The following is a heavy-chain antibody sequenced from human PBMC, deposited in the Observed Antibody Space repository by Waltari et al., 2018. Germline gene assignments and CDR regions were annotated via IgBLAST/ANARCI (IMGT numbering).Heavy chain of an antibody. Sequence: EVQLVESGGGLEQPGRSLRLSCAASGFTFERYAMHWVRQAPGKGLEWVSGISCNSRSIDYADSVRGRFTMSRDNAKNSLYLHMNSLRAEDTALYYCAKDAFGSIDYWGQGTLVTVSS. CDR1: GFTFERYA. V-gene: IGHV3-9*01. J-gene: IGHJ4*02. CDR2: ISCNSRSI. CDR3: AKDAFGSIDY. D-gene: IGHD3-10*01.